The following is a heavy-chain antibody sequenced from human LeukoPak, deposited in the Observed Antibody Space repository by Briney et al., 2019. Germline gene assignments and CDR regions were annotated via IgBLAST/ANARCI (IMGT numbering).Heavy chain of an antibody. CDR3: ARATASGSGRAYDH. V-gene: IGHV4-34*01. CDR1: GESTIGHY. J-gene: IGHJ4*02. Sequence: PSETLSLTCAVYGESTIGHYWTWIRQPPGTRLEWIGEIHHSGGTNSNPSLKNRLTMSIDMSKNQFSLNLKSVTAADTAVYYCARATASGSGRAYDHWAQGNLVPVSS. D-gene: IGHD3-10*01. CDR2: IHHSGGT.